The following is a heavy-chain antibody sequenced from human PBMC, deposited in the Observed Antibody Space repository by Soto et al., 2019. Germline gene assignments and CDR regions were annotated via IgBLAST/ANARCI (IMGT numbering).Heavy chain of an antibody. CDR2: ISGSGGST. Sequence: GGALRLSCAASLFTFIRYAIIWVRTAPWKGLEWVSAISGSGGSTYYADSVKGRFTISRDNSKNTLYLQMNSLRAEDTAVEDGAKEELEIRYYYGMDGWGQGNKVTFSS. J-gene: IGHJ6*02. CDR1: LFTFIRYA. CDR3: AKEELEIRYYYGMDG. D-gene: IGHD1-7*01. V-gene: IGHV3-23*01.